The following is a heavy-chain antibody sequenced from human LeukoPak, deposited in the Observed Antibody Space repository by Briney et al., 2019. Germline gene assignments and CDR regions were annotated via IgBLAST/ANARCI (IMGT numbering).Heavy chain of an antibody. CDR1: GYTFTGYY. Sequence: GASVKVSCKASGYTFTGYYMHWVRQAPGQGLEWMGWINPNSGGTNYPQKFQGRVTMTRDTSISTAYMELSRLRSDDTAVYYCASGTDYDILTGYFLPVFGYYMDVWGKGTTVTVSS. CDR2: INPNSGGT. D-gene: IGHD3-9*01. CDR3: ASGTDYDILTGYFLPVFGYYMDV. J-gene: IGHJ6*03. V-gene: IGHV1-2*02.